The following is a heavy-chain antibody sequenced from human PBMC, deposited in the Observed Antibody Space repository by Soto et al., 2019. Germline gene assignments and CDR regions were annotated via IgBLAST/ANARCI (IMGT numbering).Heavy chain of an antibody. CDR1: WYSFTSYW. V-gene: IGHV5-10-1*01. J-gene: IGHJ3*02. CDR2: IDPSDSYT. CDR3: ARSSGWYFVDAFDI. Sequence: GESLKISCKGSWYSFTSYWISWVRQMPGKGLEWMGRIDPSDSYTNYSPSFQGHVTISADKSISTAYLQWSSLKASDTAMYYCARSSGWYFVDAFDILGQGTTVTVSS. D-gene: IGHD6-19*01.